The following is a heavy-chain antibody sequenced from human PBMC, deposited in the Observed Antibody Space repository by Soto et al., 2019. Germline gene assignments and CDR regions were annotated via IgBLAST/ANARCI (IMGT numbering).Heavy chain of an antibody. CDR2: IGTAGDT. CDR3: ARWPTDVVVTTSSGGFDY. Sequence: GGSLRLSCAASGFTFSSYDMHWVRQATGKGLEWVSAIGTAGDTYYPGSVKGRFTISRENAKNSLYLQMNSLRAEDTAVYYCARWPTDVVVTTSSGGFDYWGQGTLVTVSS. CDR1: GFTFSSYD. J-gene: IGHJ4*02. D-gene: IGHD2-21*02. V-gene: IGHV3-13*01.